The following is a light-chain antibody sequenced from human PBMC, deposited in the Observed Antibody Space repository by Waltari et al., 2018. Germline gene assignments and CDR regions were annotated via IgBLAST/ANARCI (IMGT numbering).Light chain of an antibody. J-gene: IGKJ1*01. Sequence: IVLTQSPGTLSLSPGERATLSCRASQSVSRSLARYQQKSGQAPRLLIYGASSRATGVPDRFSGSGSGTDFSLTISRLEPEDFAVYYCQHYVRLPVTFGQGTKVEIK. V-gene: IGKV3-20*01. CDR2: GAS. CDR3: QHYVRLPVT. CDR1: QSVSRS.